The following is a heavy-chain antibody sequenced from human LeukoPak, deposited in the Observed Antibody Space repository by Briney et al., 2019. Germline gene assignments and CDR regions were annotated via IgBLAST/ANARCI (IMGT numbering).Heavy chain of an antibody. V-gene: IGHV4-39*01. J-gene: IGHJ4*02. CDR2: VSNSGSK. CDR1: GGSISSSSYY. CDR3: ARLRYDILTGCFDY. Sequence: SETLSLTCTVSGGSISSSSYYWGWIRQPPGKGLEWIGSVSNSGSKHYNPSLKSRVTVFVDTSKNQFPLRLSSVTAADTAVYYCARLRYDILTGCFDYWGQGTLVTVSS. D-gene: IGHD3-9*01.